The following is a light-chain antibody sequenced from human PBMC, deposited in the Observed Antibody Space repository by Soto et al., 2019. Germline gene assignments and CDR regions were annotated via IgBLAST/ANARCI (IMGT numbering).Light chain of an antibody. J-gene: IGKJ1*01. CDR1: QGISSY. V-gene: IGKV1-8*01. CDR2: AAS. Sequence: AIRMTQSPSSLSASTGDRVTITCRASQGISSYLAWYQQKPGKAPKLLIYAASTLQSGVPSRFSGSGSGTDFTLTISCLQSEDFATYYCQQYDSYPWTFGQGTNVEIK. CDR3: QQYDSYPWT.